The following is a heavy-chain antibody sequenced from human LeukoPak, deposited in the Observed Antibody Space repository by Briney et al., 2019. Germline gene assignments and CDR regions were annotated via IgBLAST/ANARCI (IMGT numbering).Heavy chain of an antibody. CDR2: IKSKTDGGTT. V-gene: IGHV3-15*01. Sequence: PGGSLRLSCAASGFTFSNAWMSWVRQAPGKGLEWVGRIKSKTDGGTTDYAAPVKGRFTISRDDSKNTLYLQMNSLKTEDTAVYYCTTGGYDSGIPIYYYYGMDVWGQGTTVTVSS. CDR1: GFTFSNAW. CDR3: TTGGYDSGIPIYYYYGMDV. D-gene: IGHD5-12*01. J-gene: IGHJ6*02.